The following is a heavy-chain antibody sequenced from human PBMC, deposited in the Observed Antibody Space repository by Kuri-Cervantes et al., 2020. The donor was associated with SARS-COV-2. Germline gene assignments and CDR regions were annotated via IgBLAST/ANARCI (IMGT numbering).Heavy chain of an antibody. V-gene: IGHV3-48*03. J-gene: IGHJ6*03. D-gene: IGHD2-2*01. CDR3: ARVVVPAATGDYYYYYMDV. Sequence: GESLKISCAASGFTFSSYEMNWVRQAPGKGLEWVLYISSSGSTIYYADSVKGRFTISRDNAKNSLYLQMNSLRAEDTAVYYCARVVVPAATGDYYYYYMDVWGKGTTVTVSS. CDR1: GFTFSSYE. CDR2: ISSSGSTI.